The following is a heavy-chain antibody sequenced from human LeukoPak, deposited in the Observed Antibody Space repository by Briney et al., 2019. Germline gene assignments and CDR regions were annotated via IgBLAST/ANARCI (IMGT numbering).Heavy chain of an antibody. CDR3: ATDAFGESGSYLYYYGMDV. CDR1: GYTLTELS. J-gene: IGHJ6*02. V-gene: IGHV1-24*01. Sequence: GASVTVSCKVSGYTLTELSMHWVRQAPGKGLEWMGGFDPEDGETIYAQKFQGRVTMTEDTSTDTAYMELSSLRSEDTAVYYCATDAFGESGSYLYYYGMDVWGQGTTVTVSS. CDR2: FDPEDGET. D-gene: IGHD1-26*01.